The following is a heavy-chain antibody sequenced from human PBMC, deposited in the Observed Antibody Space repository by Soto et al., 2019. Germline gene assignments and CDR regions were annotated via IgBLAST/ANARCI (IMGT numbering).Heavy chain of an antibody. CDR3: ARDLTTSSTDGPLDP. CDR1: GGSMSRYY. D-gene: IGHD1-1*01. J-gene: IGHJ5*02. CDR2: IHYTGST. V-gene: IGHV4-59*01. Sequence: SETLSLTCTVSGGSMSRYYWTWIRQPPGKGLEWIGNIHYTGSTNYNPSLKSRVTILLGTSTSQFSLKVSSVTAADTAVYYCARDLTTSSTDGPLDPWGHGTLVTVSS.